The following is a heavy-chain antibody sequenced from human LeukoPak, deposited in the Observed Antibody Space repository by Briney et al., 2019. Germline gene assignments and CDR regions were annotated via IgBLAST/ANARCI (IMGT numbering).Heavy chain of an antibody. CDR1: GFSFSVFW. CDR2: IKTDGSIT. Sequence: GGSLSLSCAASGFSFSVFWMHWVRQAPGKGPVWVSRIKTDGSITDYADSVKGRFTISRDNAKNTLYLQMNSLRAEDTAVYYCARDLVGPWLRWGQGTLVTVSS. CDR3: ARDLVGPWLR. D-gene: IGHD5-18*01. J-gene: IGHJ4*02. V-gene: IGHV3-74*01.